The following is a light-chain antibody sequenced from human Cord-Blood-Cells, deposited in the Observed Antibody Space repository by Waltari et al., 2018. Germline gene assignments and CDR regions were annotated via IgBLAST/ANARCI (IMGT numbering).Light chain of an antibody. CDR3: SSYTSSSTWV. V-gene: IGLV2-14*01. Sequence: QSALTQPASVSGSPGQSITISCTGTSSDVGGYNYVSWYQQHPGKAPKLMIYDVSKRPSGVSHRFSGAKSGNTASLTIPVLQAEDEADYYCSSYTSSSTWVFGGGTKLTVL. CDR1: SSDVGGYNY. J-gene: IGLJ3*02. CDR2: DVS.